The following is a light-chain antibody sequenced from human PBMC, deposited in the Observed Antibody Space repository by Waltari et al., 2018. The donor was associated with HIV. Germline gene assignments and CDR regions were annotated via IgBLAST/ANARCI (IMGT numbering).Light chain of an antibody. CDR2: GVT. Sequence: QSALTQPPSASGSLGQSVTISCTGSSSDIGAYDSVSWFQQHPRSAPKLLLYGVTRRPSTVCDRFSGSRSGSTAFLTVAGLQPDDEATYFCSSYGDSLRVLFGGGTNVTVL. CDR1: SSDIGAYDS. CDR3: SSYGDSLRVL. V-gene: IGLV2-8*01. J-gene: IGLJ3*02.